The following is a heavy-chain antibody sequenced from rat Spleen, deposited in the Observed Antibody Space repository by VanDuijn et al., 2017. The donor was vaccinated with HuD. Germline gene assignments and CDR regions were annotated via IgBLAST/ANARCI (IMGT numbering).Heavy chain of an antibody. D-gene: IGHD1-10*01. V-gene: IGHV5-20*01. Sequence: EVQLVESGGGLVQPGRSMKLSCAASGFTFSNYGMAWVRQAPKKGLEWVAYISYDGGSTYYRDSVKGRFTISRDNAKSTLYLQMDSLRSEDTATYYCTTEITTTEYFDYWGQGVMVTVSS. CDR3: TTEITTTEYFDY. CDR2: ISYDGGST. CDR1: GFTFSNYG. J-gene: IGHJ2*01.